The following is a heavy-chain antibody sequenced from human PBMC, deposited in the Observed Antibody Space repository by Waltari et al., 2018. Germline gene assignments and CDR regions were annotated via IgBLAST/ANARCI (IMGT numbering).Heavy chain of an antibody. CDR3: ARSLLGTDY. J-gene: IGHJ4*01. CDR1: GYTFTSYD. CDR2: MNPNNVNT. D-gene: IGHD7-27*01. V-gene: IGHV1-8*01. Sequence: QVQLVQSGAEVKKPGASVKVSCKASGYTFTSYDINWVRQATGQGREWMGWMNPNNVNTGYAQKFQGSVTMTRNTSMSTAYMELGSLRAEDTAVYYCARSLLGTDYWGHGTLVTVSS.